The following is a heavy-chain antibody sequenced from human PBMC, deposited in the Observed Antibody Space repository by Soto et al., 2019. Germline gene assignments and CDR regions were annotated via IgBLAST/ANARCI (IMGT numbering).Heavy chain of an antibody. D-gene: IGHD2-21*02. Sequence: QVQLVQSGAEVKKPGSSVKVSCKASGGTFSSYTISWVRQAPGQGLEWMGRIIPILGIANYAQKIQGRVTITADKSTSTASMELSSLRSEDTDVYYCARVGLVLTATTFDYWGQGTLVTVSS. CDR1: GGTFSSYT. CDR2: IIPILGIA. J-gene: IGHJ4*02. CDR3: ARVGLVLTATTFDY. V-gene: IGHV1-69*02.